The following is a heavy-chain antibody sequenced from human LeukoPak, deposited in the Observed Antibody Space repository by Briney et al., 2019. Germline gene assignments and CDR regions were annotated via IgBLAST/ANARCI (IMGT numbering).Heavy chain of an antibody. CDR2: IHHSGTT. D-gene: IGHD6-13*01. J-gene: IGHJ5*02. CDR3: ARAAAADPKNWFDP. Sequence: SETLSLTCAVSGYSINSGHYWGWIRQPPGKALEWIGSIHHSGTTYYNPSLKSRVTISGDTSKTQFSLKLTSVTATDTAVYYCARAAAADPKNWFDPWGQGTLVTVSS. CDR1: GYSINSGHY. V-gene: IGHV4-38-2*01.